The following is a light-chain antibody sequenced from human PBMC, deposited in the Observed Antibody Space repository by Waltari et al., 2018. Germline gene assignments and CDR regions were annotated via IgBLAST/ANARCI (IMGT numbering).Light chain of an antibody. CDR2: EVN. J-gene: IGLJ2*01. CDR3: SSYVDSNNIL. V-gene: IGLV2-8*01. CDR1: SSDVGGHTY. Sequence: QSALTQPPSASGSPGQSVTISCTGVSSDVGGHTYASWYQQHPGKAPKVMIYEVNNRPSGVPDRFSGSKSGNTASLTVSGLQAEDEASYYCSSYVDSNNILFGGGTKLTVL.